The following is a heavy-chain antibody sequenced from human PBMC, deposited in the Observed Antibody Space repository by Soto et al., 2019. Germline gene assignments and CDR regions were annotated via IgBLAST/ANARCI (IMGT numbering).Heavy chain of an antibody. CDR2: ISYDGSNK. Sequence: VGSLRLSCAASGFTFSSYGMHWVRQAPGKGLEWVAVISYDGSNKYYADSVKGRFTISRDKSKNTLYLQMNSLRAEDTAVYYCAKDKDMGYSYGYERGTYYYYYGMDVWGQGTTVTVSS. CDR3: AKDKDMGYSYGYERGTYYYYYGMDV. D-gene: IGHD5-18*01. CDR1: GFTFSSYG. V-gene: IGHV3-30*18. J-gene: IGHJ6*02.